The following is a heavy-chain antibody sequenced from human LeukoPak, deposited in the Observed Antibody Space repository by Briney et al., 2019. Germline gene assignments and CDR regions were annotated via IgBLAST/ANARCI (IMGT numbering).Heavy chain of an antibody. CDR3: ARGIYGSGTLYR. D-gene: IGHD3-10*01. CDR2: INSDGSST. Sequence: GGSLRLSCAASRFTFSSYWMHWVRQAPGKGLVWVSRINSDGSSTSYADSVKGRFTISRGNAKNTLYLQMNSLRAEDTAVYYCARGIYGSGTLYRWGQGTLVTVSS. V-gene: IGHV3-74*01. CDR1: RFTFSSYW. J-gene: IGHJ5*02.